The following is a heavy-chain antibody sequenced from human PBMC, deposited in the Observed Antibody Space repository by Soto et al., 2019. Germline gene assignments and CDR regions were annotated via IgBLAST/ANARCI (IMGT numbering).Heavy chain of an antibody. Sequence: SETLSLTCTVSGGSISSGDYYWSWIRQPPGKGLEWIGYIYYSGGTYYNPSLKSRVTISVDTSKNQFSLKLSSVTAADTAVYYCARVRGVVVAAVFDYWGQGTLVTVSS. CDR2: IYYSGGT. CDR3: ARVRGVVVAAVFDY. V-gene: IGHV4-30-4*01. J-gene: IGHJ4*02. CDR1: GGSISSGDYY. D-gene: IGHD2-15*01.